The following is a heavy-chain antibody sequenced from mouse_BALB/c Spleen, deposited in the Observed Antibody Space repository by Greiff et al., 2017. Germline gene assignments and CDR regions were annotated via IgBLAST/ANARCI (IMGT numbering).Heavy chain of an antibody. J-gene: IGHJ4*01. CDR2: INPGSSTI. V-gene: IGHV4-2*02. Sequence: EVQLLESGGGLVQPGGSLNLSCAASGFDFSRYWMSWARQAPGKGQEWIGEINPGSSTINYTPSLKDKFIISRDNAKNTLYLQMSKVRSEDTALYYCARLRSGTGAMDYWGQGTSVTVSS. CDR3: ARLRSGTGAMDY. CDR1: GFDFSRYW. D-gene: IGHD4-1*01.